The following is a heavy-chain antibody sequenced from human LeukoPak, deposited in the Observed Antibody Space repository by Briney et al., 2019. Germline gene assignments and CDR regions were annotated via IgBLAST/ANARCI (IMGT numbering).Heavy chain of an antibody. V-gene: IGHV3-7*01. CDR1: GFTFSDYW. D-gene: IGHD2-15*01. CDR2: IKYNANEK. CDR3: AREGLVVAACDY. Sequence: GGSLRLSCAASGFTFSDYWMTWVRKAPGKGLEWVASIKYNANEKQYVDSVKGRFTISRDNAKNSLYLQMNSLRAEDTAVYYCAREGLVVAACDYWGQGTLVTVSS. J-gene: IGHJ4*02.